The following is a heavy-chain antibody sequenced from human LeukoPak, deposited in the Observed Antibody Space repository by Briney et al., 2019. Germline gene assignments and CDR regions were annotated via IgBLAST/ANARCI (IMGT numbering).Heavy chain of an antibody. CDR2: IYYSGST. CDR3: ARHALNYYGSGSYYNPRWYFDL. D-gene: IGHD3-10*01. CDR1: GGSISSYY. V-gene: IGHV4-59*01. J-gene: IGHJ2*01. Sequence: SETLSLTXTVSGGSISSYYWSWIRQAPGKGLEWIGYIYYSGSTNYNPSLKSRVTISVGTSKNQFSLKLSSVTAADTAVYYCARHALNYYGSGSYYNPRWYFDLWGRGTLVTVSS.